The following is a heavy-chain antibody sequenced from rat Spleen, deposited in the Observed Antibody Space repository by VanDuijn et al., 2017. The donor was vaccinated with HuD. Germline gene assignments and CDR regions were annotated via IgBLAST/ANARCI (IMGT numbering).Heavy chain of an antibody. CDR2: ISPTGGST. J-gene: IGHJ3*01. D-gene: IGHD1-4*01. Sequence: EVQLVESGGGLVQPGRSLKLSCAASGVTCSNYGMHWIRQAPTKGLEWVASISPTGGSTYYRDSVKGRFTISRDNAKSTLYLQMDSLRADDTATYYCATAGTRVSRFAYWGQGTLVTVSS. V-gene: IGHV5-19*01. CDR1: GVTCSNYG. CDR3: ATAGTRVSRFAY.